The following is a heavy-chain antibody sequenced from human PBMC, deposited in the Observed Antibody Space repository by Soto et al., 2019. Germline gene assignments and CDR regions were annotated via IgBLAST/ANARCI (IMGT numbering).Heavy chain of an antibody. D-gene: IGHD4-17*01. J-gene: IGHJ4*02. CDR2: ISAYNGNT. CDR3: ARDGTPHDYGDYGFDY. CDR1: GYTCTSYG. Sequence: QVQLVQYGAEVKKPGASVKVSCKASGYTCTSYGISWVRQAPGQGLESMGWISAYNGNTNYAQKLQGRVTMTTDTSTSTAYMELRSLRSDDTAVYHCARDGTPHDYGDYGFDYWGQGTLVTVSS. V-gene: IGHV1-18*01.